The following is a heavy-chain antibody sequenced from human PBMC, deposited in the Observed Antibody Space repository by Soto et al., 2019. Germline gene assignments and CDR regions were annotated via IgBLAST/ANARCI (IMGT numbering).Heavy chain of an antibody. CDR1: GGSISSYY. J-gene: IGHJ4*02. CDR3: ERLDPHFDY. Sequence: QVQLQESGPGLVKPSETLSLTCTVSGGSISSYYWSWIWQPPGKGLEWIGYIYYSGSTNYNPTLKSRVTISVDTYKNQFSLKLSSVTAADTAVYYCERLDPHFDYWGQGTLVTVSS. CDR2: IYYSGST. V-gene: IGHV4-59*01. D-gene: IGHD3-3*01.